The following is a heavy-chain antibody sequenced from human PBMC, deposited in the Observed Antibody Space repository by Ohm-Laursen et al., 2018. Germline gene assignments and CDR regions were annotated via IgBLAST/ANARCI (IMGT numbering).Heavy chain of an antibody. CDR3: AKGGGDSSGSAYYFDY. Sequence: SLRLSCAASGFTFSSYGMHWVRQAPGKGLEWVAVISYDGSNKYYADSVKGRFTISRDNSKNTLYLQMNSLRAEDTAVYYCAKGGGDSSGSAYYFDYWGQGTLVTVSS. CDR2: ISYDGSNK. CDR1: GFTFSSYG. J-gene: IGHJ4*02. V-gene: IGHV3-30*18. D-gene: IGHD3-22*01.